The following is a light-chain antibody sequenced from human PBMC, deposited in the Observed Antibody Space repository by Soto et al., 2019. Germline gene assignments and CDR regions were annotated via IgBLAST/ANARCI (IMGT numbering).Light chain of an antibody. CDR2: AAS. J-gene: IGKJ3*01. CDR1: QGMRNF. V-gene: IGKV1-27*01. CDR3: QKYSSVPV. Sequence: DIQMTQSPTSLSASVGDIVTITCRASQGMRNFVAWYQQKPGKPPKLLIYAASTVQSGVPSRFSGRGSGTDCTLTINRLQPEDVATYSCQKYSSVPVFGPGTKVAI.